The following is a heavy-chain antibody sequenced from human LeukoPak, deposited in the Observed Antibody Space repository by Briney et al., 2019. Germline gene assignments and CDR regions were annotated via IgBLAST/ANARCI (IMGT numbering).Heavy chain of an antibody. D-gene: IGHD1-14*01. Sequence: GGSLRLSCAPSGFTFSGHWMSWVRQAPGKGLEWVANINQGGSDKYYVDSVKGRFTISRDNANILLYLQMNSLRGEDTAVYYCTRDRSRAEDDWGQGTLVTVSS. CDR2: INQGGSDK. V-gene: IGHV3-7*01. CDR3: TRDRSRAEDD. CDR1: GFTFSGHW. J-gene: IGHJ4*02.